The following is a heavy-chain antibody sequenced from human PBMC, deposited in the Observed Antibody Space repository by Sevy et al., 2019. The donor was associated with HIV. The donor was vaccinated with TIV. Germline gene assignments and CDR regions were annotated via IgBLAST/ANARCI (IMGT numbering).Heavy chain of an antibody. D-gene: IGHD1-7*01. CDR3: ARDGGGGTTNSGMDV. J-gene: IGHJ6*02. Sequence: ASVKVSCKASGYTFTGDYLHWVRQAPGHGLEWMGRVFPNSGGTNYAQKFQGRVTMTRATSISTAYMELSRLGSDDTAVYYCARDGGGGTTNSGMDVWGQGTTVTVSS. CDR1: GYTFTGDY. V-gene: IGHV1-2*06. CDR2: VFPNSGGT.